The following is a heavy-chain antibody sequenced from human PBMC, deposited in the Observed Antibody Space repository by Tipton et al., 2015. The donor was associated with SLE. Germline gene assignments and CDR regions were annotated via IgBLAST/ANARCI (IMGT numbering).Heavy chain of an antibody. CDR3: ARANSGY. D-gene: IGHD1-26*01. J-gene: IGHJ4*02. CDR1: GGPISPYY. V-gene: IGHV4-59*01. Sequence: TLSLTCTVSGGPISPYYWSWLRQPPGKGLEWIGYIYSSGTTNYNPSLKSRVTISIDTPKNQFSLKLSSVTAADTAIYYCARANSGYWGQGTLVTVSS. CDR2: IYSSGTT.